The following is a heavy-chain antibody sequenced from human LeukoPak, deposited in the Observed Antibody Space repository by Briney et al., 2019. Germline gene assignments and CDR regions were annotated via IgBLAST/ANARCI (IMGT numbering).Heavy chain of an antibody. D-gene: IGHD3-22*01. CDR3: ARDGEYYDSSGIDY. CDR2: IYTSGST. V-gene: IGHV4-61*02. CDR1: GGSISSGSYY. Sequence: SETLSLTCTVSGGSISSGSYYWSWIRQSAGKGXXXIGRIYTSGSTNYNPSLKSRVTISVDTSKNQFSLKLSSVTAADTAVYYCARDGEYYDSSGIDYWGQGTLVTVSS. J-gene: IGHJ4*02.